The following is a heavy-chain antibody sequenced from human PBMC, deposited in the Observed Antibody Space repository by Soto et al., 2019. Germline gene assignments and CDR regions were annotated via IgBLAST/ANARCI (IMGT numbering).Heavy chain of an antibody. Sequence: EVQLVESGGGLVKPGGSLRLSCAASGFTFSTYSMNWVRQAPGKGLEWVSSISSSSTYIYYADSVRGRFTISRDNTKNSLYLQMDSLRAEDTAVYYCGGAATGGFDPWGQGTLVTVSS. CDR3: GGAATGGFDP. CDR2: ISSSSTYI. J-gene: IGHJ5*02. D-gene: IGHD1-26*01. CDR1: GFTFSTYS. V-gene: IGHV3-21*01.